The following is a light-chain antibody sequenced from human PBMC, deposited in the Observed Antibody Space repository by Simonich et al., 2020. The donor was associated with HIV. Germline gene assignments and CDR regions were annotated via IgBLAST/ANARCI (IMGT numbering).Light chain of an antibody. V-gene: IGKV1-12*01. CDR3: QQANSFPLT. J-gene: IGKJ4*01. CDR1: QGISSW. CDR2: AAS. Sequence: DIQMTQSQSSVSVSVGDRVNITCRASQGISSWLAWYQQKPGKAPELLIYAASSFPNWVPSMFSGSGSGTDFTLTISSLQPEDFATYYCQQANSFPLTFGGGTKVEIK.